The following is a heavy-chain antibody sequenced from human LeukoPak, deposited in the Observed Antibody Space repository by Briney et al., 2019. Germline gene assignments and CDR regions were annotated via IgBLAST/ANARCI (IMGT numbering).Heavy chain of an antibody. CDR1: GGSISSTYY. CDR2: IYYSGKT. CDR3: ARLDVTRGLNYFDY. Sequence: MSSETLSLTCTVSGGSISSTYYWCWVRQPPGKGLEWIGSIYYSGKTYYNTSLKSRLIISVDTSKNQFSLKLSPVTAADTAVYYCARLDVTRGLNYFDYWGQGTLVTVS. J-gene: IGHJ4*02. D-gene: IGHD4/OR15-4a*01. V-gene: IGHV4-39*07.